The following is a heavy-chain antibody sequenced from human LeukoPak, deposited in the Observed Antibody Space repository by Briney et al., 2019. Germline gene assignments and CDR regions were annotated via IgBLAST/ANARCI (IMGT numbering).Heavy chain of an antibody. Sequence: GGSLRLSCAASGFSFSSYGMHWVRQAPGKGLEWVALISYDGSDKYYADSVKGRFTISRDNSKNTLYLQMNSLRAEDTAVYYCAKDTSWASSRDGVFDSWGQGTMVTVSS. J-gene: IGHJ3*02. CDR1: GFSFSSYG. V-gene: IGHV3-30*18. CDR3: AKDTSWASSRDGVFDS. CDR2: ISYDGSDK. D-gene: IGHD2-8*01.